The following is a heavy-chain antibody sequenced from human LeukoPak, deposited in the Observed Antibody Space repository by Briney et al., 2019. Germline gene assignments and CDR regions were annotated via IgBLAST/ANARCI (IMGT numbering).Heavy chain of an antibody. J-gene: IGHJ4*02. CDR2: ISTYNGHR. CDR3: ARIGRASWYFDY. CDR1: GYNFTTYG. V-gene: IGHV1-18*01. D-gene: IGHD1-26*01. Sequence: ASVKVSCKASGYNFTTYGLTWVRQAPGQGLEWMGWISTYNGHRNYAQKFQGRVTMTTDTSTRTAYMELKSLTSDDTAVYYCARIGRASWYFDYWDQGTLVTVSS.